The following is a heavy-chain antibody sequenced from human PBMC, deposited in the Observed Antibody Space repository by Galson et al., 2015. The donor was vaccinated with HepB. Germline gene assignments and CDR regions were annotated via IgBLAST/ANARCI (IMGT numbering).Heavy chain of an antibody. D-gene: IGHD3-22*01. CDR2: ISGSGGST. J-gene: IGHJ4*02. CDR3: AKHTPYYYDSSGYFDY. CDR1: GFTFSSYA. V-gene: IGHV3-23*01. Sequence: SLRLSCADSGFTFSSYAMSWVRQAPGKGLEWVSAISGSGGSTYYADSVKGRFTISIDNSKNTLYLQMNSLRAEDTAVYYCAKHTPYYYDSSGYFDYWGQGTLVTVSS.